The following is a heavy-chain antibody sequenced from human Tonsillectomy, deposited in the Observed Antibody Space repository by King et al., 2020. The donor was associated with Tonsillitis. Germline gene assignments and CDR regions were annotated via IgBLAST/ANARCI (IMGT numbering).Heavy chain of an antibody. Sequence: VQLVESGGGLVQPGGSLTLSCAASGFTFSGAAMHWVRQASGKGLEWGGLIRSKANSYATVYAALVNGRFTVSRDDSKKTAYLQVNSLKTEDTAVYYCTRGGDYDSGYYYGMDVWGQGTTVTVSS. CDR3: TRGGDYDSGYYYGMDV. J-gene: IGHJ6*02. CDR1: GFTFSGAA. D-gene: IGHD4-17*01. CDR2: IRSKANSYAT. V-gene: IGHV3-73*02.